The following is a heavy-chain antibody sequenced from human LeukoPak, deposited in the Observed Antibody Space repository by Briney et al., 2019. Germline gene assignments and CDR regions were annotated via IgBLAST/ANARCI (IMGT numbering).Heavy chain of an antibody. CDR2: INHSGST. CDR1: GGSFSGYY. V-gene: IGHV4-34*01. J-gene: IGHJ4*02. D-gene: IGHD5-18*01. Sequence: TSETLSLTCAVYGGSFSGYYWSWIRQPPGKGLEWIGEINHSGSTNYNPSLKSRVTISVDTSKNQFSLKLSSVTAADTAVYYCAGGRGYSYGNLDYWGQGTLVTVSS. CDR3: AGGRGYSYGNLDY.